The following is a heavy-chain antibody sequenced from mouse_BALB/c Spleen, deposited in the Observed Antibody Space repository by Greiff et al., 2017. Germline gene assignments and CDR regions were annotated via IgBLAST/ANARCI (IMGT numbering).Heavy chain of an antibody. Sequence: VQLKESGAELAKPGASVKMSCKASGYTFTSYWMHWVKQRPGQGLEWIGYINPSTGYTEYNQKFKDKATLTADKSSSTAYMQLSSLTSEDSAVYYCARGALLRTYFDGWGAGTTVTVSS. CDR3: ARGALLRTYFDG. D-gene: IGHD1-2*01. J-gene: IGHJ1*01. CDR2: INPSTGYT. V-gene: IGHV1-7*01. CDR1: GYTFTSYW.